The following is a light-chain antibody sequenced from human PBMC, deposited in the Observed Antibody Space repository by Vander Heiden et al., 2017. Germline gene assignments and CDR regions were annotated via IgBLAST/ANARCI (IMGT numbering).Light chain of an antibody. CDR1: SSDVGGHIY. J-gene: IGLJ1*01. V-gene: IGLV2-14*01. CDR3: ASYTTSYTYV. Sequence: HSALAQPASVSGSPGQSITISCTGSSSDVGGHIYVSWYQHHPGQAPKLLISEVNNRPSGISHRFSGPKSGNTASLTISGLQAEDEAEYYCASYTTSYTYVFGTGTMVTVL. CDR2: EVN.